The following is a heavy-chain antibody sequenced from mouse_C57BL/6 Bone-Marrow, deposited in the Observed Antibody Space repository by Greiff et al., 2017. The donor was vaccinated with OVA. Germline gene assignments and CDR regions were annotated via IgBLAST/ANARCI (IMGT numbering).Heavy chain of an antibody. CDR2: ISYDGSN. CDR1: GYSITSGYY. V-gene: IGHV3-6*01. J-gene: IGHJ2*01. CDR3: ARVRITTVVADY. Sequence: VQLQQSGPGLVKPSQSLSLTCSVTGYSITSGYYWNWIRQFPGNKLEWMGYISYDGSNNYNPSLKNRISITRDTSKNQFFLKLNSVTTEDTATYYCARVRITTVVADYWGQGTTLTVSS. D-gene: IGHD1-1*01.